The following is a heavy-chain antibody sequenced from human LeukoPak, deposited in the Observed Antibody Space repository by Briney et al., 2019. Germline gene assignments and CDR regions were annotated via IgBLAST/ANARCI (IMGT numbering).Heavy chain of an antibody. CDR2: ISGSSSNT. D-gene: IGHD2-15*01. CDR3: ARDLCSGGSCPDDAFDI. V-gene: IGHV3-11*06. J-gene: IGHJ3*02. Sequence: PGGSPRLSCAASGFTFSDYYMTRIRQAPGKGLEWVSYISGSSSNTNYADSVKGRFTISRDNAKNSLYLQMNSLRAEDTAVYYCARDLCSGGSCPDDAFDIWGQGTMVTVSS. CDR1: GFTFSDYY.